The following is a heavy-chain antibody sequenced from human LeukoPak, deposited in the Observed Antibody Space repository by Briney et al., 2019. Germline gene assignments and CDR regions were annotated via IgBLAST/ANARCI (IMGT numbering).Heavy chain of an antibody. CDR1: GYSISSGYY. CDR2: IYYSGST. D-gene: IGHD1-26*01. V-gene: IGHV4-38-2*02. Sequence: SETLSLTCTVSGYSISSGYYWGWIRQPPGKGLEWIGSIYYSGSTYYNPSLKSRVTISVDTSKNQFSLKLSSVTAADTAVYYCARIGGATGFDYWGQGTLVTVSS. J-gene: IGHJ4*02. CDR3: ARIGGATGFDY.